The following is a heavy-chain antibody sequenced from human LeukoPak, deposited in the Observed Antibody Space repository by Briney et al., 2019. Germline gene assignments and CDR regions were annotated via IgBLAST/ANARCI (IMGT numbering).Heavy chain of an antibody. J-gene: IGHJ4*02. Sequence: SETLSLTCAVYGGSFSGYYWSWIRQPPGKGLEWIGEINHSGSTKYSPSLKSRVTISVDTSKNQFSLKLSSVTAADTAVYYCARGPPGIVGATNWGIDYWGQGTLVTVSS. D-gene: IGHD1-26*01. CDR2: INHSGST. CDR1: GGSFSGYY. CDR3: ARGPPGIVGATNWGIDY. V-gene: IGHV4-34*01.